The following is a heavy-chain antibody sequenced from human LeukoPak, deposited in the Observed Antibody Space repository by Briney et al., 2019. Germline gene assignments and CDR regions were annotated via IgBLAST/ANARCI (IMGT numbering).Heavy chain of an antibody. J-gene: IGHJ4*02. V-gene: IGHV3-23*01. Sequence: PGGSLRLSCAASGFTFSSYAMSWVRQAPGKGLEWVSAISGSGGSTHYADSVKGRFTISRDNSKNTLYLQMNSLRAEDTAVYYCAKSDFWSGYYPPPDYWGQGTLVTVSS. CDR1: GFTFSSYA. D-gene: IGHD3-3*01. CDR3: AKSDFWSGYYPPPDY. CDR2: ISGSGGST.